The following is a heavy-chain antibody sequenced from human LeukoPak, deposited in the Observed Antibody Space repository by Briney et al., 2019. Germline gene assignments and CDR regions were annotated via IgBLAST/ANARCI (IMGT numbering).Heavy chain of an antibody. V-gene: IGHV3-23*01. CDR1: GFTFSCYA. D-gene: IGHD6-19*01. J-gene: IGHJ4*02. Sequence: GGSLRLSCAASGFTFSCYAMRWVRQAPGKGLEWVSSISASGGSTYYADSVKGRFTISKDNSKNTLYLQMNSLRAEDTAVYYCAKAKYTEQWLRSPFDYWGQGTLVTVSS. CDR3: AKAKYTEQWLRSPFDY. CDR2: ISASGGST.